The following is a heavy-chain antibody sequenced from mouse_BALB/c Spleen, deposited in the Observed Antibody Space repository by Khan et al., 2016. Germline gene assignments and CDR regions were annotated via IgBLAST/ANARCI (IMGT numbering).Heavy chain of an antibody. V-gene: IGHV5-17*02. D-gene: IGHD1-1*02. CDR2: ITSGSTTI. CDR3: ARIGLGGNYAMDY. J-gene: IGHJ4*01. Sequence: EVELVESGGGLVQPGGSRKLSCAASGFTFSTFGMHWVRQAPEKGLEWVAFITSGSTTIYSADTVKGRFTISRDNPKNSLFLQMTSLRSEVTAMYYCARIGLGGNYAMDYWGQGTSVTVSS. CDR1: GFTFSTFG.